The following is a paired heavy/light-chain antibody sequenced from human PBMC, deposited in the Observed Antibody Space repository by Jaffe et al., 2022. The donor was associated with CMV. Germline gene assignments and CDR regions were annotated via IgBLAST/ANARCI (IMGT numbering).Light chain of an antibody. J-gene: IGLJ2*01. CDR1: SSDVGGYNY. Sequence: QSALTQPASVSGSPGQSITISCTATSSDVGGYNYVSWYQQHPGKAPKLMIYDVSNRPSGVSNRFSGSKSGNTASLTISGLQAEDEADYYCSSNTSNSTGVFGGGTKLTVL. V-gene: IGLV2-14*03. CDR2: DVS. CDR3: SSNTSNSTGV.
Heavy chain of an antibody. D-gene: IGHD6-6*01. CDR1: GFTFTNYY. CDR3: ARDRVAGRSYNWFDP. J-gene: IGHJ5*02. CDR2: INPTGGRT. Sequence: QVQLVQSGAEVKKPGASMKISCKASGFTFTNYYMHWVRQAPGQGLEWMGIINPTGGRTCYAQKFQGRVTMTRDTSTSTVYMELSSLKSEDTAVYYCARDRVAGRSYNWFDPWGQGTLVSVSS. V-gene: IGHV1-46*01.